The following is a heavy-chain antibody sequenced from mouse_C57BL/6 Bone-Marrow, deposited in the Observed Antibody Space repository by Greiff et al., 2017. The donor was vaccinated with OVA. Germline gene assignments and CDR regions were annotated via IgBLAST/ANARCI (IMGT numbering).Heavy chain of an antibody. CDR3: ATGNLGYYGRAFAY. D-gene: IGHD1-1*01. Sequence: QVQLQQPGAELVRPGSSVKLSCKASGYTFTSSWMHWVKQRPIQGLEWIGNIDPSDSETHYNQKFKDKATLTVDKSSSTAYMQLSSLTSEDSAVYYCATGNLGYYGRAFAYWGQGTLVTVS. CDR2: IDPSDSET. CDR1: GYTFTSSW. J-gene: IGHJ3*01. V-gene: IGHV1-52*01.